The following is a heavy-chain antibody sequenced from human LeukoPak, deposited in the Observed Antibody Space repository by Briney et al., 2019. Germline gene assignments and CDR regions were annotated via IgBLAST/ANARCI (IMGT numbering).Heavy chain of an antibody. Sequence: GGSLRLSCAASGFTFSHYSIDWVRQAPGKGLEWVPSISRTSSDIYYADSVKGRFTISRDNAKNSLYLQMNSLRAEDTAVYYCARGVPDDYWGQGTLVTVSS. D-gene: IGHD1-14*01. CDR3: ARGVPDDY. CDR2: ISRTSSDI. J-gene: IGHJ4*02. CDR1: GFTFSHYS. V-gene: IGHV3-21*01.